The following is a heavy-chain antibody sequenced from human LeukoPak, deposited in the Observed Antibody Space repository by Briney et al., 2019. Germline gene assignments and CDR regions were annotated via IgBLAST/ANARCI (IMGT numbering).Heavy chain of an antibody. CDR3: ASLLWFGEIRFDP. J-gene: IGHJ5*02. CDR1: GYTFTGYY. V-gene: IGHV1-2*02. D-gene: IGHD3-10*01. Sequence: ASVKVSCKASGYTFTGYYMHVVRQAPGQGLEWMGWINPNSGGTNYAQKFQGRVTMTRDTSISTAYMELSRLRSDDTAVYYCASLLWFGEIRFDPWGQGTLVTVSS. CDR2: INPNSGGT.